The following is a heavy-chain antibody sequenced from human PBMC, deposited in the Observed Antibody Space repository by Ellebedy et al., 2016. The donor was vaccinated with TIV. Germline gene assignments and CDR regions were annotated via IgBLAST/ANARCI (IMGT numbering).Heavy chain of an antibody. V-gene: IGHV4-39*07. CDR3: ASSPSGYEIPY. D-gene: IGHD5-12*01. Sequence: SETLSLXXHVSGGTTSSTNYYWGWIRQPPEKGLEWIGSIYHSGSTYYNPSLKSRLTISLDTTKNQFSLRLDSVTAADTAVYYCASSPSGYEIPYWGQGTLVTVSS. CDR1: GGTTSSTNYY. J-gene: IGHJ4*02. CDR2: IYHSGST.